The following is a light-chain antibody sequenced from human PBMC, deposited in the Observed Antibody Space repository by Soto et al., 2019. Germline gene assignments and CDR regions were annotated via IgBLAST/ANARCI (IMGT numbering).Light chain of an antibody. CDR2: WAS. CDR1: QSVLYSSTNKHY. CDR3: QQYYSTPPT. V-gene: IGKV4-1*01. J-gene: IGKJ2*01. Sequence: DIVMTQSPDSLAVSLGERATINCKSSQSVLYSSTNKHYLAWYQQKPGQPPKLLIYWASTRESGVPDRFSGSGSGTDFTLTISSLQAEDGAVYYCQQYYSTPPTFGQGTKLEIK.